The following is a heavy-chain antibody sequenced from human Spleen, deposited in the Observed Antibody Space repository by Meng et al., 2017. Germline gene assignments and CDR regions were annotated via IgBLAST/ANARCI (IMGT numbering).Heavy chain of an antibody. CDR1: DYTFTRGG. J-gene: IGHJ4*02. CDR3: ATRGNPYLDR. CDR2: VKINNGIT. V-gene: IGHV1-18*04. Sequence: GQGVQVGAAGNTPAASVKFSGKVADYTFTRGGFSWVRQGPGQGRQWMGWVKINNGITNNGRNFQGRVTLTTDTSPSTGYMALRSLTSDDTAVYYCATRGNPYLDRWGQGTLVTVSS.